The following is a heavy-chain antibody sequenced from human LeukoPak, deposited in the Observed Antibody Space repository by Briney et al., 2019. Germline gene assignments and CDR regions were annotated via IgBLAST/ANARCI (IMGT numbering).Heavy chain of an antibody. CDR2: IYSGGST. CDR3: ARIPIVVITSGGY. D-gene: IGHD3-22*01. J-gene: IGHJ4*02. Sequence: QPGGSLRLSCAASGFTFSSYSMSWVRQAPGKGLDWVSVIYSGGSTYYADSVKGRFTISRDNSKNTLYLQMNSLRAEDTAVYYCARIPIVVITSGGYWGQGTLVTVSS. CDR1: GFTFSSYS. V-gene: IGHV3-53*01.